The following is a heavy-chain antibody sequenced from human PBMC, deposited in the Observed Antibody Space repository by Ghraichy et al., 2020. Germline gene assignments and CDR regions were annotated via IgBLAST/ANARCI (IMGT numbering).Heavy chain of an antibody. CDR1: GFTVSSYA. Sequence: GGSLRLSCAASGFTVSSYAMSWVRQAPGKGLEWVSVISGSFGSTYYADSVKGRFTISRDNSKNTLYLQMNSLRAEDTAVYYCAKGGGGYSSSWNLYYFDYGGQDTLVTVSS. V-gene: IGHV3-23*01. CDR2: ISGSFGST. D-gene: IGHD6-13*01. J-gene: IGHJ4*02. CDR3: AKGGGGYSSSWNLYYFDY.